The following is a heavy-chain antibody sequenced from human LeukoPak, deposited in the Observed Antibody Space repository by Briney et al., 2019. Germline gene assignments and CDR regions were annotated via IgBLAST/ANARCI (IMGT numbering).Heavy chain of an antibody. V-gene: IGHV1-69*01. J-gene: IGHJ5*02. D-gene: IGHD2-2*02. CDR1: RGPFTKYS. Sequence: GSSVEVSFKASRGPFTKYSISWVRPAPGQGLEWMGGFIPIFATANYAQKFQGRVTLTQDESTSTAYMELSSLRSEDPAVYYCARARPGRYCSTTSCFTASPFAPWGQGTLVTVSS. CDR3: ARARPGRYCSTTSCFTASPFAP. CDR2: FIPIFATA.